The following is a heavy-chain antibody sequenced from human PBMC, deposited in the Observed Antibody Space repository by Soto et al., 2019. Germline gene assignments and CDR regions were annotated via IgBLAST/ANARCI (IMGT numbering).Heavy chain of an antibody. CDR2: TKPDETET. D-gene: IGHD4-4*01. V-gene: IGHV3-7*02. CDR3: ATIGDVTFHY. Sequence: EVQLVESEGGLVQPAGSLRLSCTTSGLAFSTYWMAWVRQAPGKGLEWVGNTKPDETETYYADSVEGRFTISRDNAKSSLYLQMDSLRVEDTAVYYCATIGDVTFHYWGQGTPVTVSS. J-gene: IGHJ4*02. CDR1: GLAFSTYW.